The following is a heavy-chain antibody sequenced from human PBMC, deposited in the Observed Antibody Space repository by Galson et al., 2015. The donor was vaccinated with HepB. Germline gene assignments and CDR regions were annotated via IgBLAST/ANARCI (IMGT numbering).Heavy chain of an antibody. CDR3: ARSIAAAGPSDY. D-gene: IGHD6-13*01. CDR1: GGSFSGYY. Sequence: LSLTCAVYGGSFSGYYWSWIRQSPGKGLEWIGEINHSGSTNYNPSLKSRVAISVDTSKNQFSLKLSSVTAADTAVYYCARSIAAAGPSDYWGQGTLVTVSS. J-gene: IGHJ4*02. CDR2: INHSGST. V-gene: IGHV4-34*01.